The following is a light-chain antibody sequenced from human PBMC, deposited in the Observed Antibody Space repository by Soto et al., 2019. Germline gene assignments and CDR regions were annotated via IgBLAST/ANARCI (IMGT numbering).Light chain of an antibody. Sequence: EIVMTQSPATLSVSPGERATVSCRASQSVGSNLAWYQQKPGQPPRLLIYGASTRASGIPARFTGSGSGTEYTLTISRLQSEDFALYYCQQYNNWPPYTFRQ. V-gene: IGKV3D-15*01. J-gene: IGKJ2*01. CDR1: QSVGSN. CDR2: GAS. CDR3: QQYNNWPPYT.